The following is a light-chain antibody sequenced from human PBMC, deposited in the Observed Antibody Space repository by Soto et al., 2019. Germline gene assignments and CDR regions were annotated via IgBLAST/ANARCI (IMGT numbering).Light chain of an antibody. CDR2: DVS. Sequence: QSALTQPRSVSGSPGQSVTVSCIGTSSDVGDYNSVSWYQQHPGKAPKLMIYDVSKRPSGVPDRFSGSKSGNTASLTISGLQAEDEADSYCCSYVGSDSYVFGIGTKVTVL. CDR1: SSDVGDYNS. J-gene: IGLJ1*01. CDR3: CSYVGSDSYV. V-gene: IGLV2-11*01.